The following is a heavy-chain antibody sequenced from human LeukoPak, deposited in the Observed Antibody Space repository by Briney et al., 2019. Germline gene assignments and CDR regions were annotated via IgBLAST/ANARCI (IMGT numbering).Heavy chain of an antibody. CDR1: GYSFSNYW. D-gene: IGHD2-21*02. V-gene: IGHV5-51*01. CDR3: ARRAYCGGDCYVDY. CDR2: IYPGDSDT. Sequence: GESLKISCKGPGYSFSNYWIGWVRQMPGKGLEWMGIIYPGDSDTRYSPSFEGQVTISADKSISTAYLQWSSLKASDTAMYYCARRAYCGGDCYVDYWGQGTLVTVSS. J-gene: IGHJ4*02.